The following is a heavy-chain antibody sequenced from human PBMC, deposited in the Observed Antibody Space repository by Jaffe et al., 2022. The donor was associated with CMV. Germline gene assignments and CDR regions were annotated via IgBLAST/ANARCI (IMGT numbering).Heavy chain of an antibody. V-gene: IGHV3-23*01. CDR2: ISGSGGST. J-gene: IGHJ4*02. Sequence: EVQLLESGGGLVQPGGSLRLSCAASGFTFSSYAMSWVRQAPGKGLEWVSAISGSGGSTYYADSVKGRFTISRDNSKNTLYLQMNSLRAEDTAVYYCAGTYYYDSSGYYAFDYWGQGTLVTVSS. CDR1: GFTFSSYA. CDR3: AGTYYYDSSGYYAFDY. D-gene: IGHD3-22*01.